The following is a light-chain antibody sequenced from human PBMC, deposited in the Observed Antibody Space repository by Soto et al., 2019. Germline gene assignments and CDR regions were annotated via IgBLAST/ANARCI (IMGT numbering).Light chain of an antibody. CDR1: QTITNNY. V-gene: IGKV3-20*01. CDR2: GAS. J-gene: IGKJ5*01. CDR3: QQYGTSPIT. Sequence: EIVLTQSPGTLSLSPGERATLSCRTSQTITNNYLAWYQQKPGQAPRLLIYGASSRVTGIPDRFSGSGSGTDFTLIISRLEPEDFAVYYCQQYGTSPITFGQGTRLEIK.